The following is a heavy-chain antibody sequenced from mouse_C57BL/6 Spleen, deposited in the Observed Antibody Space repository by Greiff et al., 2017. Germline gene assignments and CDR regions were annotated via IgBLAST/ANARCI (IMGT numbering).Heavy chain of an antibody. J-gene: IGHJ4*01. CDR3: ARGLLDYYAMDY. CDR2: IDPSDSYT. D-gene: IGHD2-3*01. V-gene: IGHV1-69*01. Sequence: QVQLQQPGAELVMPGASVKLSCKASGYTFTSYWMHWVKQRPGQGLEWIVEIDPSDSYTNYNQKFKGKSTLTVDKSSSTAYMQLSSLTSEDSAVYYCARGLLDYYAMDYWGQGTSVTVSS. CDR1: GYTFTSYW.